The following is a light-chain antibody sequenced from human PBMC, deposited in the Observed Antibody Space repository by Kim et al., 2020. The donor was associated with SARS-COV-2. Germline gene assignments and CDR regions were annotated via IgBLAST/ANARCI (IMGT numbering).Light chain of an antibody. CDR2: GVS. Sequence: QSITISWTGSSSDIGGYNYVAWDQQHPGKAPKLMIYGVSERPSGVPDRFSGSKSGNTASLTVSGLQAEDEAGYYCSSYAGSNIVVFGGGTQLTVL. CDR1: SSDIGGYNY. J-gene: IGLJ2*01. V-gene: IGLV2-8*01. CDR3: SSYAGSNIVV.